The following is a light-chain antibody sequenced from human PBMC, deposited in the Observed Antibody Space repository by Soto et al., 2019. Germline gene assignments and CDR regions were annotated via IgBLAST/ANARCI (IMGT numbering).Light chain of an antibody. J-gene: IGLJ2*01. CDR2: EVT. V-gene: IGLV2-14*01. CDR1: RSDVGGYNY. CDR3: ISYTSSNTHYVI. Sequence: QSVLTQPASVSGSPGQSITISCTGTRSDVGGYNYVSWYQQHPGKAPKLIIYEVTDRPSGVSNRFSGSKSGNSASLTISGLQAEDEADYYCISYTSSNTHYVIIGGGTKLTVL.